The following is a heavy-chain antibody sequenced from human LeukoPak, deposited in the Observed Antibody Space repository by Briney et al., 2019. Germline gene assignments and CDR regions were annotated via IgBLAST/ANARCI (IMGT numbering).Heavy chain of an antibody. CDR3: ARHSGSDFWSGYYTDYYYYYMDV. D-gene: IGHD3-3*01. V-gene: IGHV5-51*01. J-gene: IGHJ6*03. Sequence: GEXXKXSYKGSGYSFTSYWIGWVRQMPGKGVEWMGIIYPGDSDTRYSTSFQGQVTISADKSISTAYLQWSSLKASDTAMYYCARHSGSDFWSGYYTDYYYYYMDVWGRGTTVTVSS. CDR2: IYPGDSDT. CDR1: GYSFTSYW.